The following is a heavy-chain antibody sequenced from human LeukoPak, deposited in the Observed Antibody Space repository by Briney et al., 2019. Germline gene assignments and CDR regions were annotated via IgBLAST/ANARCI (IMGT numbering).Heavy chain of an antibody. CDR1: GFTLSSFS. CDR2: INYKGGPT. J-gene: IGHJ4*02. D-gene: IGHD1-14*01. CDR3: ARVGPETAFDY. Sequence: GGSLRLSCAASGFTLSSFSMHWVRQSPGRRLEYVSAINYKGGPTYYADSVKGRFTISIDNSKNTLYLQMASLRDEDMGVYYCARVGPETAFDYWGQGTLVTVSS. V-gene: IGHV3-64*02.